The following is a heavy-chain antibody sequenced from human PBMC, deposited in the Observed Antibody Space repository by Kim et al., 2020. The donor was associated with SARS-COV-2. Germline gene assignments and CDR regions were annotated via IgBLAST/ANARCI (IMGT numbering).Heavy chain of an antibody. CDR3: ARDGTLPDAFDI. J-gene: IGHJ3*02. Sequence: KYNPSFKSRVTMSVDTSKNQFSLKLGSVTAADTAVYYCARDGTLPDAFDIWGQGTMVTVSS. V-gene: IGHV4-4*07.